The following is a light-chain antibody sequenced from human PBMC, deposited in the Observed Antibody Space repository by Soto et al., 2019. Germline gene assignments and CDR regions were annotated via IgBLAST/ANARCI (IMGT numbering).Light chain of an antibody. CDR2: GAS. V-gene: IGKV3-20*01. CDR1: QSVPANY. CDR3: LQYGTPWWT. Sequence: EIVLTQSPGTLSLSPGERVTLSCGASQSVPANYLAWYQQKPGQAPRLLIYGASNRATGIPDRFSGSGSGTDFTRTVSRLVPGDFAVYYCLQYGTPWWTFGQGARVEI. J-gene: IGKJ1*01.